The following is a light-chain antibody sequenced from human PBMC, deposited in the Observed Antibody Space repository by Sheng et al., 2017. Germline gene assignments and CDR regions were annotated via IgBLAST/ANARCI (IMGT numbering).Light chain of an antibody. J-gene: IGKJ1*01. CDR1: QSVYSTY. CDR2: DAS. CDR3: QQYNSDWT. V-gene: IGKV3-20*01. Sequence: IVLTQSPGTLSLSPGERATLSCRASQSVYSTYLAWYQQKPGQAPRLLIYDASRRATGIPDRFSGSGSGTEFTLTISSLQPDDFATYYCQQYNSDWTFGQGTKVEIK.